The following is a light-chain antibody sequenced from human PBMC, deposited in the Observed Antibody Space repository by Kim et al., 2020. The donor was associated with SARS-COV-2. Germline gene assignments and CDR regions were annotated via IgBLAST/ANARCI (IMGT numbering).Light chain of an antibody. V-gene: IGLV6-57*01. CDR2: EDT. Sequence: NFMLTQPHSVSESPGKTVTISCTRYNGSIASNYVQWYQQRPGSSPTTVIYEDTQRPSGVPDRFSGSIDTSSNSASLTISGLKTEDEADYYCQSYDSTNRVFGGGTQLTVL. CDR3: QSYDSTNRV. CDR1: NGSIASNY. J-gene: IGLJ3*02.